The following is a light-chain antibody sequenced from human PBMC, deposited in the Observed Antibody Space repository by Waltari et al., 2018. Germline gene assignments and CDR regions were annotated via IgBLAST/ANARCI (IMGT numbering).Light chain of an antibody. CDR1: SSNIGSNY. J-gene: IGLJ2*01. CDR3: AAWDDSLSGPV. Sequence: QSVLTQPPSASGTPGQRVTISCSGSSSNIGSNYVYWYQQPPGTAPQLLIYGNNPRPAGVPDRFSGSKADTSASLAISGLRSEDEADYYCAAWDDSLSGPVFGGGTKLTVL. CDR2: GNN. V-gene: IGLV1-47*01.